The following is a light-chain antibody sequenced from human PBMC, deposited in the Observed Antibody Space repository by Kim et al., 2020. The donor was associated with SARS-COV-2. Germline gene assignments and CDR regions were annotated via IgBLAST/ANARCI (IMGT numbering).Light chain of an antibody. CDR3: QQYGSSPRGT. J-gene: IGKJ2*01. V-gene: IGKV3-20*01. Sequence: EIVLTQSPGTLSLSSGERATLSCRASQSVSSSYLAWYQQKPGQAPRLLIYGASSRATGIPDRFSGSGSGTDFTLTISRLEPEDFAVYYCQQYGSSPRGTFGQGTKLEI. CDR2: GAS. CDR1: QSVSSSY.